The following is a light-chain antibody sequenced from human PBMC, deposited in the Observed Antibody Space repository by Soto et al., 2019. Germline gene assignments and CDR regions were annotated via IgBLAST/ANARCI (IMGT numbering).Light chain of an antibody. CDR2: DAS. CDR1: QSVSYN. J-gene: IGKJ4*01. CDR3: QQYNNWPLT. V-gene: IGKV3D-15*01. Sequence: TVRTQSPDTLSVSPGDRATLSCSASQSVSYNLAWYQQKPGQAPRLLIYDASTRATGIPARFSGSASGTEFTLTISSLLSEDFAVYYCQQYNNWPLTFGGGTKVDNK.